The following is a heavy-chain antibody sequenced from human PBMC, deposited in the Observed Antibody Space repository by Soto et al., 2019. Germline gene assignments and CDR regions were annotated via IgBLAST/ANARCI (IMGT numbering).Heavy chain of an antibody. CDR3: ARVKEGGYREFDF. Sequence: PGGSLRLSCAASGFTFSDYYMSWIRQAPGKGLEWVSYISSSSTYINNADSVKGRFTISRDNAKNSLYLQMNSLRPEDTGVYYCARVKEGGYREFDFWGQGTLVTV. CDR1: GFTFSDYY. D-gene: IGHD3-22*01. J-gene: IGHJ4*02. CDR2: ISSSSTYI. V-gene: IGHV3-11*05.